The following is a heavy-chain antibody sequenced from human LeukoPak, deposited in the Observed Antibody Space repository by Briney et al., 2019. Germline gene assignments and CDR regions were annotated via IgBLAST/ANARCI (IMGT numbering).Heavy chain of an antibody. J-gene: IGHJ4*02. CDR2: ISGYNGNT. D-gene: IGHD3-10*01. CDR1: GYTFTSYG. V-gene: IGHV1-18*01. Sequence: GASEKVSCKASGYTFTSYGISWVRQAPGQGLEWMGWISGYNGNTNYAQKLQGRVTMTTDTSTSTAYMELRSLRSDDTAVYYCARGPGWFGELFHYFDYWGQGTLVTVSS. CDR3: ARGPGWFGELFHYFDY.